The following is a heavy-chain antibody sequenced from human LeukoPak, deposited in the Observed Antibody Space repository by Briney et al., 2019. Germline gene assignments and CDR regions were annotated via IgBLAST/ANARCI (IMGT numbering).Heavy chain of an antibody. J-gene: IGHJ4*02. D-gene: IGHD3-9*01. Sequence: GESLKISCKGSGYSFTSYWIGWVRQMPGKGLEWMGIIYPGDSDTRYSPSFQGQVTISADKSISTAYLQWSSLKASDTAMYYCARGGQRAYYDISTGSHFDYWGQGALVTVSS. CDR2: IYPGDSDT. CDR3: ARGGQRAYYDISTGSHFDY. V-gene: IGHV5-51*01. CDR1: GYSFTSYW.